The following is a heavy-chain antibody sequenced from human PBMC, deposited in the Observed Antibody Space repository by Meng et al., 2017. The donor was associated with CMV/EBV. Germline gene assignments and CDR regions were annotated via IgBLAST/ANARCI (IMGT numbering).Heavy chain of an antibody. D-gene: IGHD3-3*01. Sequence: SETLSLTCAVYGGSFSGYYWSWIRQPPGKGLEWIGEINHSGSTNYNPSLKSRVTISVDTSKNRFSLKLSSVTAADTAVYYCARLYEPNFWRNKRARAFDIWGQGTMVTVS. CDR2: INHSGST. J-gene: IGHJ3*02. V-gene: IGHV4-34*01. CDR3: ARLYEPNFWRNKRARAFDI. CDR1: GGSFSGYY.